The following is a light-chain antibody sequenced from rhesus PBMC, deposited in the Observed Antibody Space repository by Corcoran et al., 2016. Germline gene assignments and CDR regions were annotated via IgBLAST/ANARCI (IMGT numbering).Light chain of an antibody. J-gene: IGKJ3*01. CDR2: YAN. Sequence: DIQMSQSPSSLSASVGDRVTITCRARHGISRYLNWYQQKPGKAPKLLIYYANGLASGVPSRFSGRGSGTEFTLTISSLQPEDFATYYWPKGNSNPFTFCPGTKLDIK. CDR3: PKGNSNPFT. CDR1: HGISRY. V-gene: IGKV1-32*02.